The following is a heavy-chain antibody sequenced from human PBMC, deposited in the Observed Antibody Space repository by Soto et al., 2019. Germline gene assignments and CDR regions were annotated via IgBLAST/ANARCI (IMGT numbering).Heavy chain of an antibody. CDR2: ISSSGSTI. V-gene: IGHV3-48*03. CDR3: ARTDYYYDSSGYYNPLAY. CDR1: GFTFSSYE. Sequence: HPGGSLRLSCAASGFTFSSYEMNWVRQAPGKGLEWVSYISSSGSTIYYADSVKGRFTISRDNAKNSLYLQMNSLRAEDTAVYYCARTDYYYDSSGYYNPLAYWGQGTLVTVSS. D-gene: IGHD3-22*01. J-gene: IGHJ4*02.